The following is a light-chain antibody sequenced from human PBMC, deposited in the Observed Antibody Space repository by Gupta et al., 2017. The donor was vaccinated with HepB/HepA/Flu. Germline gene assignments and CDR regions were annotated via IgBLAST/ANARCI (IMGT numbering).Light chain of an antibody. J-gene: IGLJ2*01. Sequence: QSALTQPASVSGSPGQSITISCTGTSSDVGGYDYVSWYQQHPGKAPKLMIYDVSNRPSGVSTRFSGSKSGNTASVTITGLQAEDEADYYCNSYTSSSNLVVFGGGTKLTVL. CDR2: DVS. CDR3: NSYTSSSNLVV. V-gene: IGLV2-14*03. CDR1: SSDVGGYDY.